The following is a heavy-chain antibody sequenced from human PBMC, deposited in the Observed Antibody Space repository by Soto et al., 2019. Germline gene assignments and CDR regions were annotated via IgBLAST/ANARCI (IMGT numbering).Heavy chain of an antibody. D-gene: IGHD3-22*01. J-gene: IGHJ4*02. CDR2: IYWDDDK. CDR3: ARDSSGSLFDY. CDR1: GFSLSTSGVG. Sequence: QITLKESGPPLVKPTQTLTLTRTFSGFSLSTSGVGVGWIRQPPGKALEWLALIYWDDDKRYSPSLKSRLTITKDTSKNQVVLTMTNMDPVDTATYYCARDSSGSLFDYWGQGTLVTVSS. V-gene: IGHV2-5*02.